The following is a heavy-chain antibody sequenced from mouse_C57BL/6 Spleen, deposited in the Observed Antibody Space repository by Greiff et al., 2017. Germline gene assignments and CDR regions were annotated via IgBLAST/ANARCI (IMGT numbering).Heavy chain of an antibody. CDR3: ARDGRGAMDY. CDR2: INPYNGGT. V-gene: IGHV1-19*01. Sequence: VQLKQSGPVLVKPGASVKMSCKASGYTFTDYYMNWVKQSHGKSLEWIGVINPYNGGTSYNQKFKGKATLTVDKSSSTAYMELNSLTSEDSAVXYCARDGRGAMDYWGQGTSVTVSS. CDR1: GYTFTDYY. D-gene: IGHD1-1*02. J-gene: IGHJ4*01.